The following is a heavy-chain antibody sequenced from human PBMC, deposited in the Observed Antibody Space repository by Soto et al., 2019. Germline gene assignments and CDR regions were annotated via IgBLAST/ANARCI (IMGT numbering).Heavy chain of an antibody. D-gene: IGHD6-13*01. CDR3: ARGLAADGD. V-gene: IGHV1-3*01. CDR2: INAGSGNK. J-gene: IGHJ4*02. CDR1: GYTFTHYA. Sequence: QVQLVQSGAEVKKPGASVKVSCTASGYTFTHYAIHWVRHAPGRRLEWMGFINAGSGNKKYSQTFQGRLTLTKDTAASTAYIDLSSLRAEDTAIYYCARGLAADGDWGQGTLVTVSA.